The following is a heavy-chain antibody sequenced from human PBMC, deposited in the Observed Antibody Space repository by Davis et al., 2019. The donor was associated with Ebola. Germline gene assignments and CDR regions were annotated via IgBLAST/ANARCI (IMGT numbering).Heavy chain of an antibody. CDR3: ASGGSGTLVY. CDR2: INHSGST. V-gene: IGHV4-4*01. CDR1: GGSISSSNW. D-gene: IGHD3-10*01. J-gene: IGHJ4*02. Sequence: PQTPSLTRAVSGGSISSSNWWSWARQPPGKGLEWIGEINHSGSTNYNPSLKSRVTISVDTSKNQFSLKLSSVTAADTAVYFCASGGSGTLVYWGQGTLVTVSS.